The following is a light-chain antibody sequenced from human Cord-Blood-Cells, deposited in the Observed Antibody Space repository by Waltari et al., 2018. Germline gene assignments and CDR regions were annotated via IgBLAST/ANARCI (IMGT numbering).Light chain of an antibody. J-gene: IGKJ3*01. CDR1: QRISSY. Sequence: DIQMTQSPSSLSASVGDRVTITCRASQRISSYLNWLQQKPGKAPKLLIYAAASLQSGGPSRFSGSGSGTDYTLTSSSLQPEDFATYYCQQSYSTPLFTFGPGTKVDIK. CDR3: QQSYSTPLFT. V-gene: IGKV1-39*01. CDR2: AAA.